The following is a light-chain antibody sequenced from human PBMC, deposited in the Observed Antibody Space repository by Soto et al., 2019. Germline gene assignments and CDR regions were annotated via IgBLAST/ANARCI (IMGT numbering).Light chain of an antibody. Sequence: EIVLTQSPATLSLSPGERATLSCRASQSVSSYLAWYQQKPGQAPRLLIYDASNRATGIPARFSGSWSGTDVTLTISSLEPEDFAVYYCQQRSNWPPLTFGGGNKVEIK. CDR2: DAS. CDR3: QQRSNWPPLT. V-gene: IGKV3-11*01. CDR1: QSVSSY. J-gene: IGKJ4*01.